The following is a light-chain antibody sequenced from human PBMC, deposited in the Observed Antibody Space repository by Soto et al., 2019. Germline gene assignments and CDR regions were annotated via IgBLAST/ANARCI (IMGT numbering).Light chain of an antibody. CDR2: DVS. V-gene: IGLV2-14*01. CDR1: SSDVGAYNY. CDR3: SSYTGSTLV. J-gene: IGLJ2*01. Sequence: QSALTQPASVSGSPGQAITISCTGTSSDVGAYNYVSWYQQHPGKAPKLMIYDVSNRPSGVSYRLSGSKSVNTASLTISGLQAEDAADYYCSSYTGSTLVFGGGTKLTVL.